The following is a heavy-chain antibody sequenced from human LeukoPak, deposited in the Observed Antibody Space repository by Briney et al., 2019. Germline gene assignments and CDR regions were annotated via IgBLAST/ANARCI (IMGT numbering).Heavy chain of an antibody. V-gene: IGHV3-9*01. CDR2: ISWNSGSI. J-gene: IGHJ4*02. Sequence: GRSLRLSCEASGFTFDDYAMHWVRQAPGKGLEWVSGISWNSGSIGYADSVKGRFTISRDNAKNSLYLQMNSLRAEDTALYYCAKDRGGSYNYWGQGTLVTVSS. D-gene: IGHD1-26*01. CDR3: AKDRGGSYNY. CDR1: GFTFDDYA.